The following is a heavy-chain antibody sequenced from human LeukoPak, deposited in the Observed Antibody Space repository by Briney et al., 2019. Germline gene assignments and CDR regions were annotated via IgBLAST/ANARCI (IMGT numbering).Heavy chain of an antibody. Sequence: NPSETLSLTCAVYGGSFSGYYWSWIRQPPGKGLEWIGEINHSGSTNYNPSLKSRVTISVDTSKNQFSLKLSSVTAADTAVYYCATAYSSSWYDYWGQGTLVTVSS. CDR2: INHSGST. CDR3: ATAYSSSWYDY. D-gene: IGHD6-13*01. J-gene: IGHJ4*02. CDR1: GGSFSGYY. V-gene: IGHV4-34*01.